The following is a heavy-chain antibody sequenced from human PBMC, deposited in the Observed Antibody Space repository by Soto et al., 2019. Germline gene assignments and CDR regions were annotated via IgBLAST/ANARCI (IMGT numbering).Heavy chain of an antibody. CDR3: ARGFRYCSGGSCYYYYYGMDV. D-gene: IGHD2-15*01. Sequence: TSETLSLTCAVYGGSFSGYYWSWIRQPPGKGLEWIGEINHSGSTNYNPSLKSRVTISVDTSKNQFSLKLSSVTAADTAVYYCARGFRYCSGGSCYYYYYGMDVWGQGTTVTVSS. CDR1: GGSFSGYY. J-gene: IGHJ6*02. V-gene: IGHV4-34*01. CDR2: INHSGST.